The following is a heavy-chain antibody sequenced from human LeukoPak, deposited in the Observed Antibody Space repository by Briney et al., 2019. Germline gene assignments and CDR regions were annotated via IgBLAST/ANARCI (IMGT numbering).Heavy chain of an antibody. D-gene: IGHD3-22*01. V-gene: IGHV3-23*01. CDR1: GFTFSSYS. Sequence: GGSLRLSCAASGFTFSSYSMNWVRQAPGKGLEWVSAISGSGGSTYYADSVKGRFTISRDNSKNTLYLQMNSLRAEDTAVYYCAKDRPMIPSVGRNWFDPWGQGTLVTVSS. CDR3: AKDRPMIPSVGRNWFDP. J-gene: IGHJ5*02. CDR2: ISGSGGST.